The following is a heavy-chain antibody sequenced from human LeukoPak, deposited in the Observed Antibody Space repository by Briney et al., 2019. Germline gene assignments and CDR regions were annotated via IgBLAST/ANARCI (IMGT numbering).Heavy chain of an antibody. V-gene: IGHV3-30*15. CDR1: GFTFSNYA. CDR2: ILSDGTHK. Sequence: PGGSLRLSCAASGFTFSNYAMHWVRQAPGKGLDWVGFILSDGTHKYYVDSVKGRFTISRDNSKNTLYLQMSGLRSEDMGVYFCRVTVDSCGQGTLVTVSS. J-gene: IGHJ4*02. CDR3: RVTVDS. D-gene: IGHD2-21*02.